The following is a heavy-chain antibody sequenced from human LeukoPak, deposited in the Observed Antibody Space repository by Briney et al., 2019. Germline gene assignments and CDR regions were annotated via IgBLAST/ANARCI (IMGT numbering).Heavy chain of an antibody. CDR3: ARDVQRWLHNPMY. CDR2: INPDSGGT. Sequence: ASVKVSCKASGYTFTGYYMHWVRQAPGQGLEWMGWINPDSGGTRYAQKFQGRVTMTRDTSISTAYMELSRLRSDDTAVYYCARDVQRWLHNPMYWGQGTLVTVSS. V-gene: IGHV1-2*02. CDR1: GYTFTGYY. D-gene: IGHD5-24*01. J-gene: IGHJ4*02.